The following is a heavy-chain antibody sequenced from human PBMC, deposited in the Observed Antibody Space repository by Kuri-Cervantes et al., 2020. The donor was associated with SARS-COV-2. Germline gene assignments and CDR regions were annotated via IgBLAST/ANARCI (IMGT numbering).Heavy chain of an antibody. Sequence: GESLKISCAASGFTFSSYGMHWVRQAPGKGLEWVAVIWYDGSNKYYADSVKGRFTISRDNSKNTLYLQMNSLRAEDTAVYYCAKVGMGRYVVATTDYFDYWGQGTLVTVSS. CDR3: AKVGMGRYVVATTDYFDY. CDR1: GFTFSSYG. D-gene: IGHD5-12*01. V-gene: IGHV3-33*06. CDR2: IWYDGSNK. J-gene: IGHJ4*02.